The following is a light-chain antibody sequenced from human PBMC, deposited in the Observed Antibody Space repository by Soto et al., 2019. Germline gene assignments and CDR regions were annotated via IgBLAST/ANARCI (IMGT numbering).Light chain of an antibody. V-gene: IGLV2-8*01. J-gene: IGLJ1*01. CDR1: SSDVGFYNY. CDR3: SSYAGNNIYV. CDR2: DVN. Sequence: QSALTQPASVSGSPGQSIAISCTGSSSDVGFYNYVAWYQQRPGKAPKLMISDVNKRPSGVPDRFSGSKSGNTASLTVSGLQAEDEADYYCSSYAGNNIYVFGAGTKLTVL.